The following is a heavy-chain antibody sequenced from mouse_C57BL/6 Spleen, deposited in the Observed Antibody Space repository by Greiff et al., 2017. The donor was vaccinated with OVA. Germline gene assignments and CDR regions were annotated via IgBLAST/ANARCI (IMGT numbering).Heavy chain of an antibody. CDR1: GYTFTSYW. D-gene: IGHD1-1*01. CDR2: IHPNSGST. CDR3: ARGGTQFAY. J-gene: IGHJ3*01. V-gene: IGHV1-64*01. Sequence: QVHVKQPGAELVKPGASVKLSCKASGYTFTSYWMHWVKQRPGQGLEWIGMIHPNSGSTNYNEKFKSKATLTVDKSSSTAYMQLSSLTSEDSAVYYCARGGTQFAYWGQGTLVTVSA.